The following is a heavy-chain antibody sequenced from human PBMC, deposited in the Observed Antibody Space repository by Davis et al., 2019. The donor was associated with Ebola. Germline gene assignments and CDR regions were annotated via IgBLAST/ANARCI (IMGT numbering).Heavy chain of an antibody. V-gene: IGHV4-59*01. CDR3: ARTYYRSPYYGMDV. J-gene: IGHJ6*02. Sequence: PSETLSLTCTVSGGSISSYYWSWIRQPPGKGLEWIGYIYYSGSTNYNPSLKSRVTISVDTSKNQFSLKLSSVTAADTAVYYCARTYYRSPYYGMDVWGQGTTVTVSS. CDR1: GGSISSYY. CDR2: IYYSGST. D-gene: IGHD1-26*01.